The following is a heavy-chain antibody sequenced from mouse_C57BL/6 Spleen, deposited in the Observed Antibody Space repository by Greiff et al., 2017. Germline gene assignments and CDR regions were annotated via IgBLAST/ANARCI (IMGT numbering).Heavy chain of an antibody. J-gene: IGHJ4*01. CDR3: ARKGDSNLYAMDY. Sequence: VQLQQSGPGLVQPSQSLSITCTVSGFSLTSYGVHWVRQSPGKGLEWLGVIWSGGSTDYNAAFISRLSISKDNSKSQVFFKMNSLQADDTAIYYCARKGDSNLYAMDYGGQGTSVTVSS. CDR1: GFSLTSYG. V-gene: IGHV2-2*01. CDR2: IWSGGST. D-gene: IGHD2-5*01.